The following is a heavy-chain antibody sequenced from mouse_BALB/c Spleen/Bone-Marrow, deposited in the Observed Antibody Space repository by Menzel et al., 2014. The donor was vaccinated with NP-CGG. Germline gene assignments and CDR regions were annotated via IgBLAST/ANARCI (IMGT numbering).Heavy chain of an antibody. V-gene: IGHV1-69*02. Sequence: QVQLQQSGAEVVKPGASVKVSCMASGYTFTNYWMQWVKQRPGQGLEWIGEIEPSDSYTNYNQDFKGKATLTVDKSSSTAYMQLSSLTSEDSAVYYCARGRTTVVSDYWGQGTSLTVSS. D-gene: IGHD1-1*01. CDR2: IEPSDSYT. CDR3: ARGRTTVVSDY. J-gene: IGHJ2*02. CDR1: GYTFTNYW.